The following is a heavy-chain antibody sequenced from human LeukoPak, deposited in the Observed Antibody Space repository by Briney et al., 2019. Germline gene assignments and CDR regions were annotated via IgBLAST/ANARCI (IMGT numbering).Heavy chain of an antibody. Sequence: PGGSLRLSCAASGFTFSSYSMNWVRQAPGKGLEWVSFISSSSSYIYYADSVKGRFTISRDNAKNSLYLQMNSLRAEDTAVYYCARDSRDRLGTILLCVFDPWGQGTLVTVSS. CDR1: GFTFSSYS. CDR2: ISSSSSYI. CDR3: ARDSRDRLGTILLCVFDP. J-gene: IGHJ5*02. D-gene: IGHD5-12*01. V-gene: IGHV3-21*01.